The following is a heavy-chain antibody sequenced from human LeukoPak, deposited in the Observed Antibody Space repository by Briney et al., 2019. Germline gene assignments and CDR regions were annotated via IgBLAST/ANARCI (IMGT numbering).Heavy chain of an antibody. D-gene: IGHD3-22*01. CDR3: ARAFNFDSSGYPGA. J-gene: IGHJ5*02. CDR1: GGSISSTKW. Sequence: PSETLSLTCAVSGGSISSTKWWSWVPRPPGKGLGWIGEIYHSGSTNYHPSLTSRVTISVDKSKNQVSLKLSSVTAADTAVYYCARAFNFDSSGYPGAWGQGTLVTVSS. CDR2: IYHSGST. V-gene: IGHV4-4*02.